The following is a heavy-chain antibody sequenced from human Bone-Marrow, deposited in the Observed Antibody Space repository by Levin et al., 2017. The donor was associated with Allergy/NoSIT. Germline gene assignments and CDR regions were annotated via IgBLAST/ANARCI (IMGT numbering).Heavy chain of an antibody. CDR1: GGTFSSYA. V-gene: IGHV1-69*06. Sequence: ASVKVSCKASGGTFSSYAISWVRQAPGQGLEWMGGIIPIFGTANYAQKFQGRVTITADKSTSTAYMELSSLRSEDTAVYYCARVTRLRLLEWLHDYWGQGTLVTVSS. CDR2: IIPIFGTA. J-gene: IGHJ4*02. CDR3: ARVTRLRLLEWLHDY. D-gene: IGHD3-3*01.